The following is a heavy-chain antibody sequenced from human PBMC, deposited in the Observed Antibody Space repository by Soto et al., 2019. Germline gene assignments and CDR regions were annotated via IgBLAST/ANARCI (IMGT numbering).Heavy chain of an antibody. Sequence: SVKVSCKASGGTFSSYAISWVRQAPGQGLEWMGGIIPIFGTANYAQKFQGRVTITADESTSTAYMELSSLRSEDTAVYYCARDPKRFLEWLPTNNWFDPWGQGTLVTVSS. D-gene: IGHD3-3*01. V-gene: IGHV1-69*13. J-gene: IGHJ5*02. CDR2: IIPIFGTA. CDR1: GGTFSSYA. CDR3: ARDPKRFLEWLPTNNWFDP.